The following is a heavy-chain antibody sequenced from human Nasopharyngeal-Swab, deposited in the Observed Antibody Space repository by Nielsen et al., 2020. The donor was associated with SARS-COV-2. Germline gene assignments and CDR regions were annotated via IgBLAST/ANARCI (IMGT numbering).Heavy chain of an antibody. D-gene: IGHD4-11*01. CDR3: ARVIPTVTTSNWFDP. CDR1: GGSFSGYY. Sequence: SETLSLTCAVYGGSFSGYYWSWIRQHPGKGLEWIGYIYYSGSTYYNPSLKSRVTISVDTSKNQFSLKLSSVTAADTAVYYCARVIPTVTTSNWFDPWGQGTLVTVSS. J-gene: IGHJ5*02. V-gene: IGHV4-31*11. CDR2: IYYSGST.